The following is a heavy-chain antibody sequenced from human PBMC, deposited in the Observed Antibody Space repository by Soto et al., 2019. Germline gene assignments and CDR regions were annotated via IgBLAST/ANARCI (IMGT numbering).Heavy chain of an antibody. Sequence: VRVTCAASGFALIDYYMIWFRKAPGKGLEWFSYISSSGSTIYYADSVTVRFTISRDNATTSLYLQMNSLRAEDTSVYYCARDSGKVAASCVYWCHGTLVTVSS. CDR3: ARDSGKVAASCVY. J-gene: IGHJ4*01. V-gene: IGHV3-11*01. CDR1: GFALIDYY. D-gene: IGHD2-15*01. CDR2: ISSSGSTI.